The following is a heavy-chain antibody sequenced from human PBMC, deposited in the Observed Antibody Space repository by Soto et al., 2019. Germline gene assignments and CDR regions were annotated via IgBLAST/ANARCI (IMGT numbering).Heavy chain of an antibody. D-gene: IGHD3-9*01. CDR3: ARDTWVRYFDRPYYYYYGMVV. J-gene: IGHJ6*02. CDR1: GGSISSYY. Sequence: PSETLSLTCTVSGGSISSYYWSWIRQPPGKGLEWIGYIYYSGSTNYNPSLKSRVTISVDTSKNQFSLKLSSVTAADTAVYYCARDTWVRYFDRPYYYYYGMVVWGQGTTVTVSS. CDR2: IYYSGST. V-gene: IGHV4-59*01.